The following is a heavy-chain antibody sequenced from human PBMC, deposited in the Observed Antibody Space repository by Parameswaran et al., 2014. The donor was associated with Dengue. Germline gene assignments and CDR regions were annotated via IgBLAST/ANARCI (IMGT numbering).Heavy chain of an antibody. CDR3: ARGPPRARRSVARYFDY. D-gene: IGHD4-23*01. CDR2: INHSGST. Sequence: SETLSLTCAVYGGSFSGYYWSWIRQPPGKGLEWIGEINHSGSTNYNPSLKSRVTISVDTSKNQFSLKLSSVTAADTAVYYCARGPPRARRSVARYFDYWGQGTLVTVSS. V-gene: IGHV4-34*01. CDR1: GGSFSGYY. J-gene: IGHJ4*02.